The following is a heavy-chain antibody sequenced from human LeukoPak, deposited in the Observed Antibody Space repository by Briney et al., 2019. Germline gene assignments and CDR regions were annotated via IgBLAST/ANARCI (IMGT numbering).Heavy chain of an antibody. J-gene: IGHJ5*02. CDR1: GGSISSYY. CDR3: VRDATIFGSVSWFDP. V-gene: IGHV4-59*01. Sequence: PSETLSLTCTVSGGSISSYYWSWIRQPPGKGLEWIGYIYYSGSTNYNPSLKSRVTISVDTSKNQFSLKLSSVTAADTAVYYCVRDATIFGSVSWFDPWGQGTLVTVSS. CDR2: IYYSGST. D-gene: IGHD3-3*01.